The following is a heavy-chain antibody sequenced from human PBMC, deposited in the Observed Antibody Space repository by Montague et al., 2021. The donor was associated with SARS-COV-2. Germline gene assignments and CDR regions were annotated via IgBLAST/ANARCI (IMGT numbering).Heavy chain of an antibody. CDR2: IYYSGST. V-gene: IGHV4-59*08. Sequence: SETLSLTCTVSGGSISSYYWSWIRQPPGKGLEWIGYIYYSGSTNYNPSLKSRVTISVDTSKNQFSLKLSSVTDADTAVYYCARAGSGSYSFYYDYGMDVWGQGTTVTVSS. D-gene: IGHD3-10*01. CDR3: ARAGSGSYSFYYDYGMDV. J-gene: IGHJ6*02. CDR1: GGSISSYY.